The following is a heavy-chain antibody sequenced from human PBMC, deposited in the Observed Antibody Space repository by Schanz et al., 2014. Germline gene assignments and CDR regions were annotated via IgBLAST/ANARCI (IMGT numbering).Heavy chain of an antibody. J-gene: IGHJ4*02. V-gene: IGHV3-23*04. CDR2: ISGSGAST. Sequence: EVQLVESGGGFVQPGGSLRLSCVASGVTFSSYAMSWVRQASGKGLEWVSAISGSGASTYYADSVKGRFTISRDNSKNTRYLQMNSLRAEDTAVYYCAKDQGSYGPGGYSYFDYWGQGTLATVSS. CDR3: AKDQGSYGPGGYSYFDY. CDR1: GVTFSSYA. D-gene: IGHD3-10*01.